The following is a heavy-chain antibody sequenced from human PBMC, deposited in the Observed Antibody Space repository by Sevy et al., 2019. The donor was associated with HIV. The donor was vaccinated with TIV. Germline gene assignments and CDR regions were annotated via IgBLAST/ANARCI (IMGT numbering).Heavy chain of an antibody. Sequence: SETLSLTCTVSGSSITSLYWNWIRQPPGKRLEWIANIYYNGHINYNPSLKSRVSLSLDTSKNQFSLRLSSVTAADTAMYYCAGENAWGRGYSWGQGNLVTVSS. CDR3: AGENAWGRGYS. CDR1: GSSITSLY. J-gene: IGHJ4*02. CDR2: IYYNGHI. D-gene: IGHD1-26*01. V-gene: IGHV4-59*08.